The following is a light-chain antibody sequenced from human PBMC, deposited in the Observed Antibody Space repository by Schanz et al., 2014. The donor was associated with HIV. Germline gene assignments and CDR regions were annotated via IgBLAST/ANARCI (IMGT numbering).Light chain of an antibody. V-gene: IGKV1-8*01. J-gene: IGKJ2*01. CDR3: QHYYSHPS. CDR1: QYISSD. Sequence: IQMTQSPSTLSASVGDRVTITCRASQYISSDLAWYQQKPGKAPKVLIYAASTLQSGVPSRFSGSGSGTDFTLNISCLRSEDFTTYYCQHYYSHPSFGQGTKLEIK. CDR2: AAS.